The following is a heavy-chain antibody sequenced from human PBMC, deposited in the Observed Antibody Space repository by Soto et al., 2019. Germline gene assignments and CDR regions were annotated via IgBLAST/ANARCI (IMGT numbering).Heavy chain of an antibody. CDR2: ISSGRVTT. CDR3: ARGGAARPDY. Sequence: EVQLVNSGGGLVQPGGSLRLSCVASGFTFSSYGMNWVRQAPGKGLEWVSYISSGRVTTNYADSVKGRFTISRDNAKRSLYLQLNSLRDDDTAVYYCARGGAARPDYWGQGTLVIVSS. J-gene: IGHJ4*02. CDR1: GFTFSSYG. D-gene: IGHD2-15*01. V-gene: IGHV3-48*02.